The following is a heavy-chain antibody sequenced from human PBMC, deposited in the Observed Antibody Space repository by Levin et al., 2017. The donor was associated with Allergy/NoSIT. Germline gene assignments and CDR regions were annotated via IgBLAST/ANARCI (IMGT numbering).Heavy chain of an antibody. D-gene: IGHD3-10*01. CDR2: ISSSGSTI. CDR3: AREARRITMVQGVLYYYYMDV. V-gene: IGHV3-48*03. J-gene: IGHJ6*03. CDR1: GFTFSSYE. Sequence: PGESLKISCAASGFTFSSYEMNWVRQAPGKGLVWVSYISSSGSTIYYADSVKGRFTISRDNAKNSLYLQMNSLRAEDTAVYYCAREARRITMVQGVLYYYYMDVWGKGTTVTVSS.